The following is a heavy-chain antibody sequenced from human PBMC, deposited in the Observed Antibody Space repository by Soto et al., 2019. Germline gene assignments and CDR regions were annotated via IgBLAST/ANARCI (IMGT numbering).Heavy chain of an antibody. V-gene: IGHV4-4*02. Sequence: QVQLQESGPGLVKPSGTLSLTCAVSSGSISSSNWWSWVRQPPGKGLEWIGEIYHSGSTNYNPSLKSRVTITVDKAKNQFSLKLSSVTAADTAVYYCARIDMVRGVIRSAFWFDPWGQGTLVTVSS. J-gene: IGHJ5*02. CDR1: SGSISSSNW. D-gene: IGHD3-10*01. CDR2: IYHSGST. CDR3: ARIDMVRGVIRSAFWFDP.